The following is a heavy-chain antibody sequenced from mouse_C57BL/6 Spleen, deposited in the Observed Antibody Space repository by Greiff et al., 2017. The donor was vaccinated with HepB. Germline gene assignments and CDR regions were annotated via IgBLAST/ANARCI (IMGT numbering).Heavy chain of an antibody. J-gene: IGHJ2*01. Sequence: QVQLKQSGPELVKPGASVKISCKASGYAFSSSWMNWVKQRPGKGLEWIGRIYPGDGDTNYNGKFKGKATLTADKSSSTAYMQLSSLTSEDSAVYFCARWGGSSHFDYWGQGTTLTVSS. CDR1: GYAFSSSW. D-gene: IGHD1-1*01. CDR3: ARWGGSSHFDY. V-gene: IGHV1-82*01. CDR2: IYPGDGDT.